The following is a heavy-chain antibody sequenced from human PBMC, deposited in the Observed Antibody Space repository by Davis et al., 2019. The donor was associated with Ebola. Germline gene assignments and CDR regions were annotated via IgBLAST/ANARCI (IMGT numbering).Heavy chain of an antibody. CDR1: GFTFSSYA. CDR3: VTENWYRFES. CDR2: SRNQENHYNT. V-gene: IGHV3-72*01. J-gene: IGHJ4*02. Sequence: PGGSLRLSCAASGFTFSSYAMHWVRLTPGTGLEWVGLSRNQENHYNTEYAASVRGRFTITRNDSKKSMYLQMNSLRTEDTAVYYCVTENWYRFESWGQGTLVTVSS. D-gene: IGHD1/OR15-1a*01.